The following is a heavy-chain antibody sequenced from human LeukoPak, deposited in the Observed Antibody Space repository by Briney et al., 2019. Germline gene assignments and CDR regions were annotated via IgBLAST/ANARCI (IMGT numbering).Heavy chain of an antibody. CDR2: ISYDGRQK. Sequence: GRSLRLSCAASGFTFSDYAMHWVRQGPGKGLEWVAVISYDGRQKYYGDSVKGRFTISRDNPKNTLYLQMNSLSDDDTAVYYCARVFLERLTSGYFDSWGQGTLVTVSS. J-gene: IGHJ4*02. D-gene: IGHD3-3*01. V-gene: IGHV3-30-3*01. CDR1: GFTFSDYA. CDR3: ARVFLERLTSGYFDS.